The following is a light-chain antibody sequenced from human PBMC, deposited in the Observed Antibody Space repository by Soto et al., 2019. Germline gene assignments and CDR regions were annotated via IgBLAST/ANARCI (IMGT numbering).Light chain of an antibody. Sequence: QSVLTQPPSVSGAPGQRVPISCTGSSSNIGAGYDVHWYQQLPGTAPKLLIYGNSNRPSGVPDRFSGSKSGISASLAITGLQAEDEADYYCQYYDSSLSAPYVFGTGTKVTVL. CDR2: GNS. J-gene: IGLJ1*01. V-gene: IGLV1-40*01. CDR1: SSNIGAGYD. CDR3: QYYDSSLSAPYV.